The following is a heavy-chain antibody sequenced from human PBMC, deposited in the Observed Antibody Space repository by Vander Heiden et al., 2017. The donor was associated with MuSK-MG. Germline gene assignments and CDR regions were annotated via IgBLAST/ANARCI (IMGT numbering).Heavy chain of an antibody. V-gene: IGHV1-2*02. J-gene: IGHJ6*03. Sequence: QVQLVQSGAAVKKPGATGKVSCKASGYTFTGYSMHWVRQGPGHGLEWMGWINPNGGGTNYAQKFQGRVTMTRDTSISTAYMELSRLRSDDTAVYYCARDARGGYDCWSGYYTHYYYYMDVWGKGTTVTVSS. CDR1: GYTFTGYS. CDR2: INPNGGGT. D-gene: IGHD3-3*01. CDR3: ARDARGGYDCWSGYYTHYYYYMDV.